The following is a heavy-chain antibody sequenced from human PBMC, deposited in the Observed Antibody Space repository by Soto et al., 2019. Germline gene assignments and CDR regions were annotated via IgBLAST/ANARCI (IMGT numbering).Heavy chain of an antibody. CDR2: ISWNSGSI. CDR1: GLTLEKYA. CDR3: AKDANDFWSGYYYYFDS. J-gene: IGHJ4*02. D-gene: IGHD3-3*01. Sequence: EVQLVESGGGLLQPASSLKPSFAPLGLTLEKYARHWVRQAPGKALEWVSGISWNSGSIGYADSVKGRFTISRDNAKNSLYLQMNSLRAEDTALYYCAKDANDFWSGYYYYFDSWGQGALVTVSS. V-gene: IGHV3-9*01.